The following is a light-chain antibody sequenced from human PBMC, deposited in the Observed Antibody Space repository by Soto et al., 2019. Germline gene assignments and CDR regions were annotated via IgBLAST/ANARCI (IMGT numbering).Light chain of an antibody. J-gene: IGKJ5*01. CDR1: QSIRGY. Sequence: EIVLTQSPVTLSLSPGETATLSCRASQSIRGYLAWYQQTPGQAPRLLIYDASNRATDIPARFSGSGSETDFTLTISSLEPEDFVVYYCQQRSNWPITFGQGTRLEIK. CDR3: QQRSNWPIT. CDR2: DAS. V-gene: IGKV3-11*01.